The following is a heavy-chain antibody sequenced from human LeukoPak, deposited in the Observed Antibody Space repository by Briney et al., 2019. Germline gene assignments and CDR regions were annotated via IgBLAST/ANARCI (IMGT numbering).Heavy chain of an antibody. V-gene: IGHV3-48*03. D-gene: IGHD2-2*02. CDR1: GFTFSSYE. Sequence: PGGSLRLSCAASGFTFSSYEMNWVRQASGKGLEWVSYISSSGSTIYYADSVKGRFTISRDNAKNSLYLQMKSLRAEDTAVYYCARQGEGCSSTSCYKVDFDYWGQGTLVTVSS. J-gene: IGHJ4*02. CDR2: ISSSGSTI. CDR3: ARQGEGCSSTSCYKVDFDY.